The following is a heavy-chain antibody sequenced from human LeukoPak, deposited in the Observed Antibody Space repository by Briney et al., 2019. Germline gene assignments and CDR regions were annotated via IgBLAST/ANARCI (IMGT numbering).Heavy chain of an antibody. J-gene: IGHJ6*02. CDR2: IIPIFGTA. Sequence: SVKVSCKASGNSISNYAASWVRQAPGQGFEWMGGIIPIFGTADYAQKFQGRVTITADQSTSTTYMALSSLKSEDTATYYCTTRACHAGGCSSSFYYYYGLHFWGQGTTVSVSS. V-gene: IGHV1-69*13. D-gene: IGHD3-16*01. CDR3: TTRACHAGGCSSSFYYYYGLHF. CDR1: GNSISNYA.